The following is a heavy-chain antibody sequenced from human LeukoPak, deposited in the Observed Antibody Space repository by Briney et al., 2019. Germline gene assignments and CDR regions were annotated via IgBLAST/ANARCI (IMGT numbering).Heavy chain of an antibody. D-gene: IGHD1-26*01. CDR2: INPNSGAT. CDR1: GYTLTDYY. J-gene: IGHJ6*02. CDR3: ARESYGRKGMDV. V-gene: IGHV1-2*02. Sequence: ASVKVSCKASGYTLTDYYLHWVRQAPGQGLKWMGWINPNSGATHYAQSFQARVTMTRDTSISTAYMELSRLRSDDTAVYYCARESYGRKGMDVWGQGTTVTVSS.